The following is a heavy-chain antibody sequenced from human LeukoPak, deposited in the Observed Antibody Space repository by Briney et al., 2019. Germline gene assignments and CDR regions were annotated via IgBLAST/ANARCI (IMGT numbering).Heavy chain of an antibody. V-gene: IGHV1-46*01. CDR3: ARDKALGYCSSTSCYEEGYYYYYGMDV. J-gene: IGHJ6*02. D-gene: IGHD2-2*01. Sequence: ASVKVSCKASGYTFTSYYMHWVRQAPGQGLEWMGIINPSGGSTSYAQKFQGRVTMTRDTSTSTVYMELCSLRSEDTAVYYCARDKALGYCSSTSCYEEGYYYYYGMDVWGQGTTVTVSS. CDR1: GYTFTSYY. CDR2: INPSGGST.